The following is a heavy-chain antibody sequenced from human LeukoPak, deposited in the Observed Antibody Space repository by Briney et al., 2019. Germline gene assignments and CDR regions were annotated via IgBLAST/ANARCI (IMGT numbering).Heavy chain of an antibody. CDR2: ISSSSNYM. CDR1: GFTFSTYS. V-gene: IGHV3-21*01. J-gene: IGHJ4*02. Sequence: PGGSLRLSCAASGFTFSTYSMNWIRQAPGKGLEWVSSISSSSNYMYYADSVKGRFTISRDNAKNSLYLQMNSLRAEDTAVYYCASRYSSGWYVVYWGQGTLVTVSS. D-gene: IGHD6-19*01. CDR3: ASRYSSGWYVVY.